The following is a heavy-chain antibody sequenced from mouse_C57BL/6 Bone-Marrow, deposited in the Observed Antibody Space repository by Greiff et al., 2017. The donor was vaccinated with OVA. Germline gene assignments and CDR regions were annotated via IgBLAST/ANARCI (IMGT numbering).Heavy chain of an antibody. D-gene: IGHD4-1*01. J-gene: IGHJ3*01. V-gene: IGHV1-52*01. CDR2: IDPSDSET. CDR1: GYTFTSYW. CDR3: ARLGRETWFAY. Sequence: QVQLQQPGAELVRPGSSVKLSCKASGYTFTSYWMHWVKQRPIQGLEWIGNIDPSDSETHYNQKFKDKATLTVDKSSSTAYMQLSSLTSEDSAVYYCARLGRETWFAYWGQGTLVTVSA.